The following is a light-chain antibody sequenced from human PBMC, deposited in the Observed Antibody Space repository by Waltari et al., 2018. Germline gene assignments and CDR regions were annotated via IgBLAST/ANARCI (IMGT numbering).Light chain of an antibody. CDR3: CTYAGSSTWV. Sequence: QSALAQPASVSGSPGQSVPISCTGAGSDVGISNVVSWYQQHPGTAPKLMIYEAYKLPSGVSNRFSGSKSGNTASLTISGLQTDDEAEYYCCTYAGSSTWVFGGGTKLTVL. CDR2: EAY. V-gene: IGLV2-23*01. J-gene: IGLJ3*02. CDR1: GSDVGISNV.